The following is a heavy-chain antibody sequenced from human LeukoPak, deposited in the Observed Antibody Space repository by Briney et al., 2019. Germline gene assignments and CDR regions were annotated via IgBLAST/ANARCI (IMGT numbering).Heavy chain of an antibody. J-gene: IGHJ5*02. D-gene: IGHD6-13*01. CDR1: GGSISSSSYY. CDR2: IYYSGST. CDR3: ARVGSSSWSTSWFDP. V-gene: IGHV4-39*07. Sequence: SETLSLTCTVSGGSISSSSYYWGWIRQPPGKGLEWIGSIYYSGSTYYNPSLKSRVTISVDTSKNQFSLKLSSVTAADTAVYYCARVGSSSWSTSWFDPWGQGTLVTVSS.